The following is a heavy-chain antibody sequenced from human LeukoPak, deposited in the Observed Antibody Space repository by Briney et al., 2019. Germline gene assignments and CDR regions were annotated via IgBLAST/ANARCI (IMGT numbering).Heavy chain of an antibody. CDR2: MNPNSGNT. D-gene: IGHD5-18*01. J-gene: IGHJ6*03. CDR1: GYTFTSYD. Sequence: ASVKVSCKASGYTFTSYDINWVRQATGQGVEWMGWMNPNSGNTGYAQKFQGRVTMTRNTSISTAYMELSSLRSEDTAVYYCARAGNTAAGYYYYMDVWGKGTTVTVSS. V-gene: IGHV1-8*01. CDR3: ARAGNTAAGYYYYMDV.